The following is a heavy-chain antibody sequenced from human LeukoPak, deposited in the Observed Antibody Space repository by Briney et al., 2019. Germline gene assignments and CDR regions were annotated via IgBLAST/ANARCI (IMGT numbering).Heavy chain of an antibody. D-gene: IGHD3-16*02. J-gene: IGHJ5*02. CDR1: GGSFSGYY. CDR2: INHSGST. V-gene: IGHV4-34*01. Sequence: PSETLSLTCAVYGGSFSGYYWSWIRQPPGKGLEWIGEINHSGSTNYNPPLKSRVTISVDTSKNQFSLKLRSVTAADTAVYYCARGPRYYDYVWGSYRPSANNWFDPWGQGTLVTVSS. CDR3: ARGPRYYDYVWGSYRPSANNWFDP.